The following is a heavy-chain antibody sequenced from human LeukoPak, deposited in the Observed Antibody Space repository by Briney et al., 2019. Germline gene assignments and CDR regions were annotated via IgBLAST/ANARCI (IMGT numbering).Heavy chain of an antibody. Sequence: SETLSLTCTVSGGSLSSDNYYWSWIRQPPGKGLEWIGYIYHSGSTYYNPSLKSRVTISVDRSKNQFSLKLSSVTAADTAVYYCATYMVRGDWFDPWGQGTLVTVSS. D-gene: IGHD3-10*01. V-gene: IGHV4-30-2*01. CDR2: IYHSGST. CDR1: GGSLSSDNYY. J-gene: IGHJ5*02. CDR3: ATYMVRGDWFDP.